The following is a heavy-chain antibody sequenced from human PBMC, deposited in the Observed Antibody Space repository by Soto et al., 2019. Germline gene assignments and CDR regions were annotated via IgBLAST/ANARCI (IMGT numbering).Heavy chain of an antibody. Sequence: GGSLRLSCAASGFTFSSYSMNWVRQAPGKGLEWVSSISSSSSYIYYADSVKGRFTISRDNAKNSLYLQMNSRRAEDTAVYYCARESITIFGVVIIPVVYFDYWGQGTLVTVSS. CDR3: ARESITIFGVVIIPVVYFDY. V-gene: IGHV3-21*01. CDR2: ISSSSSYI. J-gene: IGHJ4*02. D-gene: IGHD3-3*01. CDR1: GFTFSSYS.